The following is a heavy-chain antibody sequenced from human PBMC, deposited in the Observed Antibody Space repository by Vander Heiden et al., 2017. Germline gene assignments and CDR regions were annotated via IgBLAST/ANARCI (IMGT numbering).Heavy chain of an antibody. V-gene: IGHV3-48*01. CDR2: IDSSSSTI. Sequence: EVQLVESGGGLVQPGGSLSLSCAASGFTFSSYSMNWVRQAPGKGLEWVSYIDSSSSTIYYADSVKGRFTISRDNAKNSLYLQMNSLRAEDTAVYYCASGSYGDFDLWGRGTLVTVSS. D-gene: IGHD1-26*01. J-gene: IGHJ2*01. CDR3: ASGSYGDFDL. CDR1: GFTFSSYS.